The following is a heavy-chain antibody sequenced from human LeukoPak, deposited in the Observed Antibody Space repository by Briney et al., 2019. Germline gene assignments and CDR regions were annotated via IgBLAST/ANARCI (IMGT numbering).Heavy chain of an antibody. J-gene: IGHJ4*02. CDR3: AKTQLYGSGTIDY. V-gene: IGHV3-23*01. Sequence: PGGSLRLSCAASGFTFSSHGINWVRQAPGKGLEWVSGISPSGDITYYTDSVQGRFTISRDNSKNMMYVQMNSLRAEDTAVYYCAKTQLYGSGTIDYWGQGTLVTVSS. CDR1: GFTFSSHG. D-gene: IGHD3-10*01. CDR2: ISPSGDIT.